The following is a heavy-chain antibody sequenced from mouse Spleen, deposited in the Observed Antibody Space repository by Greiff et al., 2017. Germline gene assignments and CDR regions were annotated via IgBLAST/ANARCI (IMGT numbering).Heavy chain of an antibody. CDR3: ARHGLGGHYFDY. J-gene: IGHJ2*01. D-gene: IGHD3-3*01. V-gene: IGHV5-12*01. Sequence: EVQRVESGGGLVQPGGSLKLSCAASGFTFSDYYMYWVRQTPEKRLEWVAYISNGGGSTYYPDTVKGRFTISRDNAKNTLYLQMSRLKSEDTAMYYWARHGLGGHYFDYWGQGTTLTVSS. CDR1: GFTFSDYY. CDR2: ISNGGGST.